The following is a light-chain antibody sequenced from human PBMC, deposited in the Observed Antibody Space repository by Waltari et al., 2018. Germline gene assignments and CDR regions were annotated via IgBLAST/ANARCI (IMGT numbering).Light chain of an antibody. Sequence: SILYSPNNKYYLAWYTQRPGQPPNLLIYWASTRKSGVSDRFRGGGSGTDFTITVGSLQAEDVAVYYCQQYYTAPDTFGQGTKLEIK. J-gene: IGKJ2*01. CDR2: WAS. CDR1: SILYSPNNKYY. V-gene: IGKV4-1*01. CDR3: QQYYTAPDT.